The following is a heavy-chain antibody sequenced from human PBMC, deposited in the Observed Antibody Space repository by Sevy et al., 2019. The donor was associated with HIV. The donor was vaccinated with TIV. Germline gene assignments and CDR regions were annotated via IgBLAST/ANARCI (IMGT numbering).Heavy chain of an antibody. J-gene: IGHJ6*02. D-gene: IGHD2-2*01. CDR1: GGTFSSYA. Sequence: ASVKVSCKASGGTFSSYAISWVRQAPGQGLEWMGGIIPIFGTANYAQKFQGRVTITADESTSTAYMELSSLRSEDTAVYYCARVLLVVVPAARNYYYYYGMDVWGQGTTVTVSS. CDR3: ARVLLVVVPAARNYYYYYGMDV. V-gene: IGHV1-69*13. CDR2: IIPIFGTA.